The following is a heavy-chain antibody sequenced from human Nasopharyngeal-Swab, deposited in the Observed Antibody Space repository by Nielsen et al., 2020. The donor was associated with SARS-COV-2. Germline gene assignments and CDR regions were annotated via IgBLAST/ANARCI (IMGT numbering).Heavy chain of an antibody. CDR2: IKRDGSQK. CDR1: GFTFSIYA. CDR3: TRDGNNWDPLDY. J-gene: IGHJ4*02. V-gene: IGHV3-7*01. Sequence: GESLKISCAASGFTFSIYAMSWVRQAPGKGPEWLANIKRDGSQKNYGDSVKGRFTISRDNAENSLYLQMNSLRAEDTAVYYCTRDGNNWDPLDYWGQGTLVTVSS. D-gene: IGHD1-20*01.